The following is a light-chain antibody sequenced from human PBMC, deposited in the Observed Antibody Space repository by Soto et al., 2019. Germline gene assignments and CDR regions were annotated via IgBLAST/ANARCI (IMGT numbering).Light chain of an antibody. J-gene: IGKJ1*01. CDR1: QSISSW. Sequence: GDRVTITCRASQSISSWLAWYQQKPGKAPKLLIYDASSLESGVQSRFSGSGSGTEFTLTITSLQPDDFATYYCKQYNSYPWTFGQGTKVDIK. V-gene: IGKV1-5*01. CDR3: KQYNSYPWT. CDR2: DAS.